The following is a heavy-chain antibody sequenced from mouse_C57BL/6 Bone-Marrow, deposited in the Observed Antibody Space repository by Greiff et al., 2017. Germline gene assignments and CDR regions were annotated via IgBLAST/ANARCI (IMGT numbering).Heavy chain of an antibody. CDR2: IDPSDSYT. CDR1: GYTFTSYW. J-gene: IGHJ2*01. D-gene: IGHD2-3*01. V-gene: IGHV1-69*01. Sequence: VQLQQPGAELVMPGASVKLSCKASGYTFTSYWMHWVKQRPGQGLEWIGEIDPSDSYTNYNQKFKGKSTLTVDKSSSTAYMQLSSLTSEDSAVDYCARDGYYSYYCDYWGQGTTLTVSS. CDR3: ARDGYYSYYCDY.